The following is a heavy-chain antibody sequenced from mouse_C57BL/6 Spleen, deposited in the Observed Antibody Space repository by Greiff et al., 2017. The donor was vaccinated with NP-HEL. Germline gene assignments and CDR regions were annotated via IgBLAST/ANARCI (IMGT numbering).Heavy chain of an antibody. V-gene: IGHV1-82*01. J-gene: IGHJ2*01. CDR3: AGYYYGSSYYFDY. D-gene: IGHD1-1*01. CDR2: IYPGDGDT. Sequence: VQLQQSGPELVKPGASVKISCKASGYAFSSSWMNWVKQRPGKGLEWIGRIYPGDGDTNYNGKFKGKATLTADKSSSTAYMQHSSLTSEDSAVYFCAGYYYGSSYYFDYWGQGTTLTVSS. CDR1: GYAFSSSW.